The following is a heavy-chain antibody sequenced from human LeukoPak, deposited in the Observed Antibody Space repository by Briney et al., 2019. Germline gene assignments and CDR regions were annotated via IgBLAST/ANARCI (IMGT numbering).Heavy chain of an antibody. CDR2: IIPIFGTA. CDR3: ARDATHYVALDM. Sequence: SVKVSCKASGGTFSSYAISWVRQAPGQGLEWMGGIIPIFGTANYAQKFQGRVTITTDESTSTAYMELSSLRSEDTAVYYCARDATHYVALDMWGQGTMVTVSS. V-gene: IGHV1-69*05. D-gene: IGHD4-17*01. J-gene: IGHJ3*02. CDR1: GGTFSSYA.